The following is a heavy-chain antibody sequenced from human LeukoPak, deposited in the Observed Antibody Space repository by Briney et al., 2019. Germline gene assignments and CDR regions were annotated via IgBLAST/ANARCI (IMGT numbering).Heavy chain of an antibody. Sequence: GGSLRLSCAASGFTFSSYAMHWVRQAPGKGLEWVAVISYDGSNKYYADSVKGRFTISRDNSKNTLYLQMNSLRAEDTAVYYCARDKVVDFWSGYSYYFDYWGQGTLVTVSS. CDR3: ARDKVVDFWSGYSYYFDY. D-gene: IGHD3-3*01. CDR2: ISYDGSNK. V-gene: IGHV3-30-3*01. CDR1: GFTFSSYA. J-gene: IGHJ4*02.